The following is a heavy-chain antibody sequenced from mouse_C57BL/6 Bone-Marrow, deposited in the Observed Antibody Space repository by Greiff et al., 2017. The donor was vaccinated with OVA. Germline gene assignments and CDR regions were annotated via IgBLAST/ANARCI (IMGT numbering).Heavy chain of an antibody. CDR2: INPSSGYT. J-gene: IGHJ4*01. D-gene: IGHD2-5*01. V-gene: IGHV1-4*01. CDR1: GYTFTSYW. Sequence: QVQLQQSGAELARPGASVKLSCKASGYTFTSYWMHWVNQRPGQGLEWIGYINPSSGYTKYNQKFKDKATLTADKSSSTAYMQLRSLTSEDSAVYYCARRESNYGGAMDYWGQGTSVTV. CDR3: ARRESNYGGAMDY.